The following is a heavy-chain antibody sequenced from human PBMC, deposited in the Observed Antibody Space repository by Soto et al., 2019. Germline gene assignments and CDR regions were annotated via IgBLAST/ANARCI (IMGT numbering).Heavy chain of an antibody. V-gene: IGHV1-18*01. Sequence: QVQLVQSGAEVKKPGASVKVSCKASGYTFTSYGISWVRQAPGQGLEWMGWISAYNGNTSYAQKLQGRVTMTTDTSPSTAYMELRSLRSDDTAVYYCARGQSEYYYDSSGYTYWGQGTLVTVSS. CDR2: ISAYNGNT. J-gene: IGHJ4*02. D-gene: IGHD3-22*01. CDR1: GYTFTSYG. CDR3: ARGQSEYYYDSSGYTY.